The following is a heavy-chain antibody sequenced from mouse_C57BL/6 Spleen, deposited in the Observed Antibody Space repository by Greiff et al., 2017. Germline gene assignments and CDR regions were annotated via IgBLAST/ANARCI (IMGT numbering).Heavy chain of an antibody. CDR2: IDPSDSEP. CDR3: ARSDDYDGPYAMDY. CDR1: GYTFTSYW. D-gene: IGHD2-4*01. V-gene: IGHV1-52*01. Sequence: QVQLQQSGAELVRPGSSVKLSCKASGYTFTSYWMHWVKQRPIQGLEWIGNIDPSDSEPHYNQKFKDKATLTVDKSSSTAYMQLSSLTSEDSAVYYCARSDDYDGPYAMDYWGQGTSVTVSS. J-gene: IGHJ4*01.